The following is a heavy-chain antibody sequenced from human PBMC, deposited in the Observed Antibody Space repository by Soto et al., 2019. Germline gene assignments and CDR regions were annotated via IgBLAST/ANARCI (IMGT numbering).Heavy chain of an antibody. Sequence: EVRLLESGGGLVQPGGSLRLSCAASGFTFNTYAMNWVRQAPGKGLEWVSAVSGSGVTTYYADSVKGRFTISRDNSKNTLYVQMTSLRTEDTAVYYFQDWGQGTLVTVSS. CDR2: VSGSGVTT. CDR3: QD. V-gene: IGHV3-23*01. CDR1: GFTFNTYA. J-gene: IGHJ1*01.